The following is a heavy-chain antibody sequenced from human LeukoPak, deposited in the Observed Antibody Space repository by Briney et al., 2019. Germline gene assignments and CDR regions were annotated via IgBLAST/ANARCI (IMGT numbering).Heavy chain of an antibody. Sequence: SETLSLTCAVYGGSFSGYYWSWIRRPPGKGLEWIGEINHSGSTNYNPSLKSRVTISVDTSKNQFSLKLSSVTAADTAVYYCAVVPGSYDFWSGLHYYYMDVWGKGTTVNVSS. J-gene: IGHJ6*03. CDR3: AVVPGSYDFWSGLHYYYMDV. CDR2: INHSGST. V-gene: IGHV4-34*01. CDR1: GGSFSGYY. D-gene: IGHD3-3*01.